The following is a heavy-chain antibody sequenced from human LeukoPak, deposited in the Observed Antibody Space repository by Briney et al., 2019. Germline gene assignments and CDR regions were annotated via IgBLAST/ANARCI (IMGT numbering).Heavy chain of an antibody. V-gene: IGHV3-33*01. Sequence: GGSLRHSCAASGFTFSSYGMHWVRQAPGKGLEWVAVIWYDGSNKYYADSVKGRFTISRDNSKNTLYLQMNSLRAEDTAVYYRARAGTRGGYCSSTNCLNAFDIWGQGTMVTVSS. CDR3: ARAGTRGGYCSSTNCLNAFDI. CDR1: GFTFSSYG. CDR2: IWYDGSNK. J-gene: IGHJ3*02. D-gene: IGHD2-2*01.